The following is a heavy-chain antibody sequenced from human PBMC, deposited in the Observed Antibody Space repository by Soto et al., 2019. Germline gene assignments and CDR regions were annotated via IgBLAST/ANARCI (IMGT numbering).Heavy chain of an antibody. CDR2: IYYSGST. CDR1: GGSISSGDYY. J-gene: IGHJ6*02. CDR3: ARDQGGNTYYYYGMDV. D-gene: IGHD2-15*01. V-gene: IGHV4-30-4*01. Sequence: SETLSLTCTVSGGSISSGDYYWSWIRQPPGKGLEWIGYIYYSGSTYYNPSLKSRVTISVDTSKNQFSLKLSSVTAADTAVYYCARDQGGNTYYYYGMDVWGQGTTVTVSS.